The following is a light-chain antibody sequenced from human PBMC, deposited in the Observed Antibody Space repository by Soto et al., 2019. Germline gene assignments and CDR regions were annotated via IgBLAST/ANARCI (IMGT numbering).Light chain of an antibody. CDR2: GAS. CDR1: ESLSTY. CDR3: RQGRDWPPLS. J-gene: IGKJ4*01. Sequence: IVLTQSPDTVSLSPGETATLSCRASESLSTYLGWYQQRPGQAPRLLIYGASSRATGIPDRFSGSGSGTDFTLTISSLEHEEFAVYYCRQGRDWPPLSFGGGTKVDIK. V-gene: IGKV3-11*01.